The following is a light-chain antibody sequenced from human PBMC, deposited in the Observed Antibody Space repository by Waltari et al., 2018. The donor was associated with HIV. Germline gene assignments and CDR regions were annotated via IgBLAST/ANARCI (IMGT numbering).Light chain of an antibody. V-gene: IGLV2-23*02. J-gene: IGLJ3*02. CDR1: NIDVGNYNL. CDR3: LTYVSDSGTWK. Sequence: QSPLTQPASVSGNPGQSVTITCTGTNIDVGNYNLVSWYQPHPGKAPKLLIYDVSKRPSGVSSRFSGSKSGYWASLTISGLLAEDESYYFCLTYVSDSGTWKFGGGTYLTV. CDR2: DVS.